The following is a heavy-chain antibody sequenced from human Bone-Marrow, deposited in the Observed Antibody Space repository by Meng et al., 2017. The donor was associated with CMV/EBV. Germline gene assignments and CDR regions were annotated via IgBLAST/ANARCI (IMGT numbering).Heavy chain of an antibody. Sequence: GESLKISCAASGFTFSDYYMSWIRQAPGKGLEWVSYISSSGSTIYYADSVKGRFTISRDNAKNSLYLQMNSLRAEDTAVYYCARNSRPDGFDFWSGYYTGEWFDPWGQGTLVTVSS. CDR1: GFTFSDYY. V-gene: IGHV3-11*04. CDR2: ISSSGSTI. D-gene: IGHD3-3*01. CDR3: ARNSRPDGFDFWSGYYTGEWFDP. J-gene: IGHJ5*02.